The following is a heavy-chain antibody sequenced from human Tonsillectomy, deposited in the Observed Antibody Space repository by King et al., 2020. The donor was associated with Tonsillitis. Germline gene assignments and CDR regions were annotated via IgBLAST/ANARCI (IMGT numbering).Heavy chain of an antibody. CDR3: ARVPHDVVGSTGWFDP. V-gene: IGHV3-66*01. CDR2: IYRGGKT. CDR1: GFTVSSDY. J-gene: IGHJ5*02. D-gene: IGHD1-26*01. Sequence: EVQLVESGGGLVQPGGSLRLSCAASGFTVSSDYVSWVRQAPRKGLEWVSVIYRGGKTYYADSVKGRFTISRDNDKNTVYLQMNSLRAEDTAVYYCARVPHDVVGSTGWFDPWGQGTLVTVSS.